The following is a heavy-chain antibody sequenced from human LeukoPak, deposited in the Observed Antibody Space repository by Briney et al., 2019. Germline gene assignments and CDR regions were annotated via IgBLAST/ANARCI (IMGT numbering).Heavy chain of an antibody. Sequence: SGPTLLKPTQTLTLTFTFSGFSLSTSGVGVGWIRQPPGKALEWLALIYWDDDKRYSPSLKSRLTITKDTSKNQVVLTMTNMDPVDTATYYCARRMYYDILTGYYWDAFDIWGQGTMVTVSS. CDR2: IYWDDDK. D-gene: IGHD3-9*01. V-gene: IGHV2-5*02. CDR3: ARRMYYDILTGYYWDAFDI. J-gene: IGHJ3*02. CDR1: GFSLSTSGVG.